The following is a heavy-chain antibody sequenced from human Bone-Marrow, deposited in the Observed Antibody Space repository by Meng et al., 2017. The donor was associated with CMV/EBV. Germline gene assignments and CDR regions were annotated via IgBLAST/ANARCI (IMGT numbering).Heavy chain of an antibody. CDR2: ISAYNGNT. J-gene: IGHJ6*02. CDR3: ARVAYDFWSGYYRAYYYYGMDV. Sequence: ASVKVSCKASGYTFTSYGISWARQAPGQGLEWMGWISAYNGNTNYAQKLQGRVTMTTDTSTSTAYMELRSLRSDDTAVYYCARVAYDFWSGYYRAYYYYGMDVWGQGTTVTVSS. CDR1: GYTFTSYG. V-gene: IGHV1-18*01. D-gene: IGHD3-3*01.